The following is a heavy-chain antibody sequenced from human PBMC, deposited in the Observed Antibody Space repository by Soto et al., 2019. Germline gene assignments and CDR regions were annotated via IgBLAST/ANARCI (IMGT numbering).Heavy chain of an antibody. CDR2: IYWDDDK. Sequence: QITLKESGPTLVKPTQTLTLTCTFSGFSLSTSGVGVGWIRQPPGKALEWLALIYWDDDKRYSPSLKSRLTITKDTSKTQVVLTMTNMDPVDTAAYYCARNWGEFDYWGQGTLVTVSS. V-gene: IGHV2-5*02. CDR3: ARNWGEFDY. D-gene: IGHD7-27*01. CDR1: GFSLSTSGVG. J-gene: IGHJ4*02.